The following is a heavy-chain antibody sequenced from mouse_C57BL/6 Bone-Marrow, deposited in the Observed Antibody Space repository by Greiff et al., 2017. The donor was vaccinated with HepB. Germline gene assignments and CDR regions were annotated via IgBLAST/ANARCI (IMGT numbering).Heavy chain of an antibody. J-gene: IGHJ1*03. CDR3: ARQGGYFDV. CDR2: ISGGGGNI. V-gene: IGHV5-9*01. CDR1: GFTFSSYT. Sequence: VETGGGLVKPGGPLKLSCAASGFTFSSYTMSWVRQTPEKRPGWVATISGGGGNIYYPDSVTGRFTISRDNAKNTLYLQMSSLRSEDTALYYCARQGGYFDVWGTGTTVTVSS.